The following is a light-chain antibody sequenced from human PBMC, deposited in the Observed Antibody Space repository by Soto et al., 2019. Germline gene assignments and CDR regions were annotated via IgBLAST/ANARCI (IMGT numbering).Light chain of an antibody. J-gene: IGKJ1*01. V-gene: IGKV3-20*01. CDR1: QSVSSNY. CDR2: GAS. CDR3: QQYDTSPRT. Sequence: EVMLTQSPGTLSLSPGERATLSCRASQSVSSNYLAWYQQKSGQAPRLLIYGASNRATGIPDRFSGSGSGTDFTLTIRRLEPEDFAVYYCQQYDTSPRTFGQGPKVEF.